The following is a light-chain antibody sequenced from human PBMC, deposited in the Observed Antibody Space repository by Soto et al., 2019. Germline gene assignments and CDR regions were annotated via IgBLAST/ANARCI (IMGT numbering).Light chain of an antibody. V-gene: IGKV3-20*01. CDR2: GAS. CDR3: QQDGSSLPWT. CDR1: QSVSSTY. J-gene: IGKJ1*01. Sequence: ELVLTQSPGTLSLSPGERATLSCRASQSVSSTYLAWYQQKPGQAPRLLIYGASIRPTGIPDTFSGSGSGEDFTLTISRWEPEDCAVYYCQQDGSSLPWTFGQGTKVEIK.